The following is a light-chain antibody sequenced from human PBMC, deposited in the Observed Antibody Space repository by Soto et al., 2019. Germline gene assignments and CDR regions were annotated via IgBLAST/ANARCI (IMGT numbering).Light chain of an antibody. V-gene: IGKV3-15*01. CDR1: QSVNNN. CDR2: GAS. Sequence: EIVLTQSPGTLSLSPGERATLSCRASQSVNNNYLAWYQQIPGQAPRLLISGASTRATGIPARFSGSGSGTEFTLTISSLQSEDFAVYYCQQYNNWPTWTFGQGTKVDIK. CDR3: QQYNNWPTWT. J-gene: IGKJ1*01.